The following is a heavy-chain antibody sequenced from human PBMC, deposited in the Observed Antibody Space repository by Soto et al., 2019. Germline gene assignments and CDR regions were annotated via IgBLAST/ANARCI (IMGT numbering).Heavy chain of an antibody. CDR3: ARDCSAPGYYGLGV. V-gene: IGHV4-59*01. CDR2: IYYSGST. CDR1: ICSYW. Sequence: ICSYWWSRIRKKKGKGLEWIGYIYYSGSTNYNPSLKSRVTISVDTSKNQFSLKLSSVTAADTAVFFCARDCSAPGYYGLGVRGKRSSVT. D-gene: IGHD6-19*01. J-gene: IGHJ6*04.